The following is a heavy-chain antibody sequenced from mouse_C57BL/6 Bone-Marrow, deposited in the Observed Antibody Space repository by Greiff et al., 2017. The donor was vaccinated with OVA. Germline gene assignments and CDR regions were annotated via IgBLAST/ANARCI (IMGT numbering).Heavy chain of an antibody. Sequence: EVHLVESGGGLVQPGGSLKLSCAASGFTFSDYYMYWVRQTPEKRLEWVAYISNGGGSTYYPDTVKGRFTISKDNAKNTLYLQMSRLKSEDTAMYYCARQIYDGYFLFAYWGQGTLVTVSA. D-gene: IGHD2-3*01. J-gene: IGHJ3*01. CDR2: ISNGGGST. V-gene: IGHV5-12*01. CDR1: GFTFSDYY. CDR3: ARQIYDGYFLFAY.